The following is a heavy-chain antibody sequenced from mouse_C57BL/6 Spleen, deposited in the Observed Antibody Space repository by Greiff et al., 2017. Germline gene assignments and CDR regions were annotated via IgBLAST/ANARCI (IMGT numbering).Heavy chain of an antibody. D-gene: IGHD1-1*01. J-gene: IGHJ2*01. CDR1: GYTFTSYW. Sequence: VQLQQPGAELVKPGASVKLSCKASGYTFTSYWMQWVKQRPGQGLEWIGEIDPSDSYTNYNQKFKGKATLTVDTSSSTAYMQLSSLTSEDSAVYYCGGSSNFDYWGQGTTLTVSS. V-gene: IGHV1-50*01. CDR3: GGSSNFDY. CDR2: IDPSDSYT.